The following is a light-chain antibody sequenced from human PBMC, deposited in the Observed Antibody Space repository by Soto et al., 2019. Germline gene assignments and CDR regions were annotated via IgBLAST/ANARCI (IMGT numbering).Light chain of an antibody. CDR2: EVS. J-gene: IGLJ1*01. CDR3: KSYAGSNTYV. V-gene: IGLV2-8*01. CDR1: SFDVGGYNY. Sequence: QSVLTQPPSASGSPEQSVTISCTGTSFDVGGYNYVSWYQQHPGKAPQVLMYEVSKRPSGVPDRFSGSKSGNTASLTVSGLQAADEADYFCKSYAGSNTYVFGSGTKVTVL.